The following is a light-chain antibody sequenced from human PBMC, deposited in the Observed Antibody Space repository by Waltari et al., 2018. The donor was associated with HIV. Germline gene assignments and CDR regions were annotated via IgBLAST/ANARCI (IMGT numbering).Light chain of an antibody. Sequence: QSVLTQPPSASGAPGQRVTISCSGSRSNIGSNPVSWYQQLPGTAPKLLISSNSQRPAGVPDRFSGSKSGSSASLAISGLQSEDEADYYCASWDASLSGHYVFGPGTRVTVL. V-gene: IGLV1-44*01. CDR1: RSNIGSNP. CDR2: SNS. CDR3: ASWDASLSGHYV. J-gene: IGLJ1*01.